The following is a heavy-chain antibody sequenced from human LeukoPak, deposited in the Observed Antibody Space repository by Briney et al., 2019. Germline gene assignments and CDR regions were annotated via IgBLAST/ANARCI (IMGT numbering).Heavy chain of an antibody. J-gene: IGHJ4*02. CDR1: GFTLSSNW. CDR2: IKQDGSVK. D-gene: IGHD5-12*01. Sequence: GGSLRLSWGASGFTLSSNWMTWVRQAPGRGLEWVASIKQDGSVKYYVDSVKGRFTISRDNARNSLSLQMDSLEVQDTAVYFCARWGQTSGYYYVDNWGQGTLVTV. V-gene: IGHV3-7*01. CDR3: ARWGQTSGYYYVDN.